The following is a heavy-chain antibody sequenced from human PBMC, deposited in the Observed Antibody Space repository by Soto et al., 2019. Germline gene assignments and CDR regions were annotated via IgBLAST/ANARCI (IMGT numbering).Heavy chain of an antibody. CDR3: ARLTRYLLRYYYYYMGV. D-gene: IGHD3-3*01. CDR2: IWSGGDNK. CDR1: GFTLSNYG. V-gene: IGHV3-33*01. J-gene: IGHJ6*03. Sequence: SLRLSCAASGFTLSNYGMHWVRQAPGKGLEWVADIWSGGDNKYYVDSVRGRFTISRDISKSILYLQMNSLRVEDTAVYYCARLTRYLLRYYYYYMGVWGKGTTVTVSS.